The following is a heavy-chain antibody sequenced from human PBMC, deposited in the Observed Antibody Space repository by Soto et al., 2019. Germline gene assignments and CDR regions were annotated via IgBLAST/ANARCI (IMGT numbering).Heavy chain of an antibody. CDR2: IYYSGST. J-gene: IGHJ3*02. V-gene: IGHV4-59*08. D-gene: IGHD5-12*01. CDR1: GGSISSYY. CDR3: ARTKIVATDFDAFDI. Sequence: PSETLSLTCTVSGGSISSYYWSWIRQPPGKGLEWIGYIYYSGSTNYNPSLKSRVTISVDTSKNQFSLKLSSVTAADTAVYYCARTKIVATDFDAFDIWGQGTMVTVSS.